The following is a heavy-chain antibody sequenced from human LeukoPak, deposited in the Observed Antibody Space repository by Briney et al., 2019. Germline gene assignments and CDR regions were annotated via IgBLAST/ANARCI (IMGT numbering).Heavy chain of an antibody. CDR3: AKESGYSSGWDYFDS. V-gene: IGHV3-23*01. D-gene: IGHD3-10*01. J-gene: IGHJ4*01. CDR2: IGGTSGVT. Sequence: PGGSLRLSCAASGFTFRNYAMSWVRQAPGKGLEWVSGIGGTSGVTFYADSVKGRFTISRDNSKNTLFLQMNSLKAEDTALYYCAKESGYSSGWDYFDSWGHGTLVTVSS. CDR1: GFTFRNYA.